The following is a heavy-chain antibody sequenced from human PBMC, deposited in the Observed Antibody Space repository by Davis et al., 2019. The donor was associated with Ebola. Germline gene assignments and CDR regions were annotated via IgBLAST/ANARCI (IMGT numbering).Heavy chain of an antibody. D-gene: IGHD1-14*01. CDR2: ISSSSSTI. J-gene: IGHJ1*01. CDR3: ARDAEKPPRYFQH. V-gene: IGHV3-11*04. CDR1: GFTFSDYY. Sequence: PGGSLRLSCAASGFTFSDYYMSWIRQAPGKGLEWVSYISSSSSTIYYADSVKGRFTISRDNAKNSLYLQMNSLRDEDTAVYYCARDAEKPPRYFQHWGQGTLVTVSS.